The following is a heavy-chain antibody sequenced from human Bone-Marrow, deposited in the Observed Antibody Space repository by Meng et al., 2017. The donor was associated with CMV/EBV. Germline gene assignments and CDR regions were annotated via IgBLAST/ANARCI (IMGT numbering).Heavy chain of an antibody. CDR2: ITSSSSYI. V-gene: IGHV3-21*01. CDR1: GFTFSTYS. J-gene: IGHJ4*02. CDR3: ARVGQLRYADY. Sequence: GESLKISCSASGFTFSTYSMNWVRLAPGKGLEWVSSITSSSSYIYYADSVKGRFTTSRDNAKNSLFLQMNSLRAEDTAVYYCARVGQLRYADYWGQGTLVTVSS. D-gene: IGHD5-18*01.